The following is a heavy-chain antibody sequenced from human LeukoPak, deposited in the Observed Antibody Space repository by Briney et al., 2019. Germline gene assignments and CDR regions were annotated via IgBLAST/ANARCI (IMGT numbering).Heavy chain of an antibody. CDR3: ARRGEI. Sequence: SETLSLTCTVSGGSISDYYWSWIRQSPGKGLEWIGYIYHSGTTNYNPSLKSRVTISVDTSKNQFSLKLSSVTAADTAVYYCARRGEIWGQGTMVTVSS. J-gene: IGHJ3*02. CDR2: IYHSGTT. V-gene: IGHV4-59*01. CDR1: GGSISDYY. D-gene: IGHD3-10*01.